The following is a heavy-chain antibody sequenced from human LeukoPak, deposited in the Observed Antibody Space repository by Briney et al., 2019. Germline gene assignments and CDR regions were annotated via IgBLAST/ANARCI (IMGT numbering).Heavy chain of an antibody. Sequence: ASVKVSCKASGGTFSSYAISWVRQAPGQGLEWMGRIIPILGIANYAQKFQGRVTITADKSTSTAYMELSSLRSEDTAVYYCARAGSGSFVDCWGQGTLVTVSS. J-gene: IGHJ4*02. CDR3: ARAGSGSFVDC. CDR2: IIPILGIA. CDR1: GGTFSSYA. D-gene: IGHD1-26*01. V-gene: IGHV1-69*04.